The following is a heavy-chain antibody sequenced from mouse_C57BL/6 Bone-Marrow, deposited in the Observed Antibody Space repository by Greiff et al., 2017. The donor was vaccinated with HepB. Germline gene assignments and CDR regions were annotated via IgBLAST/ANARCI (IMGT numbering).Heavy chain of an antibody. V-gene: IGHV1-50*01. Sequence: QVQLQQPGAELVKPGASVKLSCKASGYTFTSYWMQWVKQRPGQGLEWIGEIDPSDSYTNYNQKFKGKATLTVDTSSSTAYMQLISLTSEDSAVYCCASCDFDYWGQGPTLPVSS. CDR3: ASCDFDY. J-gene: IGHJ2*01. CDR1: GYTFTSYW. CDR2: IDPSDSYT.